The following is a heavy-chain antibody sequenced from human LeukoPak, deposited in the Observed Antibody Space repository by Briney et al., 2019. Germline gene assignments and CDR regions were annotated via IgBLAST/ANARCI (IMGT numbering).Heavy chain of an antibody. D-gene: IGHD4/OR15-4a*01. CDR2: IWYDGTNK. CDR3: AKDSWVATKVPSPFDY. V-gene: IGHV3-30*02. J-gene: IGHJ4*02. Sequence: GGSLTLSCAASEFTFGSYGMRWVRQAPGKGLEWVSSIWYDGTNKYYADSVKGRFTISRDNPKKTLYLQMNSLRVEDTAVYYCAKDSWVATKVPSPFDYWGQGTLATVSS. CDR1: EFTFGSYG.